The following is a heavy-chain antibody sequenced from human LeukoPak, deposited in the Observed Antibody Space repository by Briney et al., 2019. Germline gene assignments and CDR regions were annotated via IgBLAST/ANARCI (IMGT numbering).Heavy chain of an antibody. D-gene: IGHD3-22*01. V-gene: IGHV3-11*04. Sequence: GGSLRLSCAASEFPFSDYYMSWIRQAPGKGLEWVSYISSSGSSISYADSVKGRFTISRDNAKNSLYLQLNSLRAEDTAVYFCARVGYDSSGRFDYWGQGTLVTVSS. CDR2: ISSSGSSI. CDR3: ARVGYDSSGRFDY. J-gene: IGHJ4*02. CDR1: EFPFSDYY.